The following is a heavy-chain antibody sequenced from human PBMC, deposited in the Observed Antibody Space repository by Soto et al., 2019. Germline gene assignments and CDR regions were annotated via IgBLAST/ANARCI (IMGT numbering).Heavy chain of an antibody. V-gene: IGHV3-7*03. CDR2: IKQDGSET. Sequence: VQLVESGGGFVQPGGSLRLSCTASGFTFSNFWMNWVRQAPGRGLEWVANIKQDGSETYYVDSVKGRFVISRDNAKNSLSLQMNSLTAEDTAVYYCATNTVTKVDDYWGQGTLVTVSS. D-gene: IGHD4-17*01. J-gene: IGHJ4*02. CDR3: ATNTVTKVDDY. CDR1: GFTFSNFW.